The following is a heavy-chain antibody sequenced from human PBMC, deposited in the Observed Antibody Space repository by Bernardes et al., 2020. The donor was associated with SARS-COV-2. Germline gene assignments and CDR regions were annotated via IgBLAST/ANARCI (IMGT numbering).Heavy chain of an antibody. CDR2: INPNSGGT. J-gene: IGHJ5*02. CDR1: GYTFAGYY. Sequence: ASVKVSCKASGYTFAGYYMHWVRQAPGQGLEWMGWINPNSGGTNYAQKFQGRVTMTRDTSISTAYMELSRLRSDDTAVYYCARAYRTNLIPENYDMLTGPLGWFDPWGQGTLVTVSS. V-gene: IGHV1-2*02. D-gene: IGHD3-9*01. CDR3: ARAYRTNLIPENYDMLTGPLGWFDP.